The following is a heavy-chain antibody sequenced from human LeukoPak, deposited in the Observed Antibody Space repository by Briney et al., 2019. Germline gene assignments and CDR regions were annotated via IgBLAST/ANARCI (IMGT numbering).Heavy chain of an antibody. CDR2: ISGSGGST. D-gene: IGHD6-19*01. CDR1: GFTFNNYA. CDR3: AKEGSSGWYERDWLDP. V-gene: IGHV3-23*01. J-gene: IGHJ5*02. Sequence: PGGSLRLSCAASGFTFNNYAMNWVRQAPGKGLEWVSAISGSGGSTCYADSVKGRFTISRDNSENTLHLQMNSLRAEDTAIYYCAKEGSSGWYERDWLDPWGQGTLVTVSS.